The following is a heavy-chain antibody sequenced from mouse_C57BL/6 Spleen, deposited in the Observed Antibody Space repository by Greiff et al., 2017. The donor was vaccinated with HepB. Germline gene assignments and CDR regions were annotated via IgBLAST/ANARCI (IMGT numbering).Heavy chain of an antibody. CDR3: ARGDYDGYYFDY. J-gene: IGHJ2*01. V-gene: IGHV1-64*01. CDR1: GYTFTSYW. Sequence: VQLQQPGAELVKPGASVKLSCKASGYTFTSYWMHWVKQRPGQGLEWIGMIHPNSGSTNYNEKFKSKATLTVDKSSSTAYMQLSSLTSEDSAVYYCARGDYDGYYFDYWGQGTTLTVSS. CDR2: IHPNSGST. D-gene: IGHD2-4*01.